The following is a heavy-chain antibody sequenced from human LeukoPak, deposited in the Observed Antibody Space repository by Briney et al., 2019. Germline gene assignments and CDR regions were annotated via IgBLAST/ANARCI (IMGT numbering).Heavy chain of an antibody. V-gene: IGHV3-23*01. Sequence: GGPLRLSCAASGITFSSYAMSWVRQAPGKGLEWVSSIGGLGGSTFYADSVKGRFTISRDNSKNTLYLQMNSLRAEDTAVYYCARDTNYGDYYFDYWGQGTLVTVSS. CDR2: IGGLGGST. CDR3: ARDTNYGDYYFDY. D-gene: IGHD4-17*01. CDR1: GITFSSYA. J-gene: IGHJ4*02.